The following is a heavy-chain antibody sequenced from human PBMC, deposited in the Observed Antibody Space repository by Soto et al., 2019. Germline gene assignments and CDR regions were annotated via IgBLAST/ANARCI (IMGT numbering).Heavy chain of an antibody. V-gene: IGHV3-30*18. Sequence: LRLSCAASGFTFSSYGMHWVRQAPGKGLEWVAVISYDGSNKYYADSVKGRFTIARDNSKNTLFLHMSSLRAEDTAVYYCVKDGSSGWPYYYGLDVWGQGTSVTVSS. CDR1: GFTFSSYG. J-gene: IGHJ6*02. D-gene: IGHD6-19*01. CDR3: VKDGSSGWPYYYGLDV. CDR2: ISYDGSNK.